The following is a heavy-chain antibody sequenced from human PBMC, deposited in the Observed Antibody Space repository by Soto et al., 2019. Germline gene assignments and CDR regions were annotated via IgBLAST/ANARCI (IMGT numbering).Heavy chain of an antibody. D-gene: IGHD5-12*01. Sequence: PSETLSLTCTVSGGSISSYYWSWIRQPPGKGLEWIGYIYYSGSTNYNPSLKSRVTISVDTSKNQFSLKLSSVTAADTAVYYCAGAYGGYADYWGRGALVTVS. CDR3: AGAYGGYADY. V-gene: IGHV4-59*01. CDR1: GGSISSYY. J-gene: IGHJ4*02. CDR2: IYYSGST.